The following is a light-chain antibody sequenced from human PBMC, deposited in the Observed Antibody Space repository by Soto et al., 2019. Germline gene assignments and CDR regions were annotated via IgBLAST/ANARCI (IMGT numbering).Light chain of an antibody. CDR1: QGIGKD. CDR2: AAS. CDR3: LQHKAYPYT. J-gene: IGKJ2*01. Sequence: DIQMTQPQPSLSASIGARFTVTCRASQGIGKDLGWYQQKPGKAPKRLIFAASSLQSGVPSTFSGSGSGTRFTLTISSLQPDDFATYYCLQHKAYPYTFGQGTKLEIK. V-gene: IGKV1-17*01.